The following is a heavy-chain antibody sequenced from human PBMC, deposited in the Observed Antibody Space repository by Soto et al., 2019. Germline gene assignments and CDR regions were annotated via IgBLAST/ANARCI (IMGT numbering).Heavy chain of an antibody. CDR3: ARHYYDFWSGDYYGMDV. Sequence: PSETLSLTCVVSGGSISSSNWWSWVRQPPGKGLEWIGEIYHSGSTNYNPSLKSRVTISVDKSKNQFSLKLSSVTAADTAVYYCARHYYDFWSGDYYGMDVWGQGTTVTVSS. CDR1: GGSISSSNW. V-gene: IGHV4-4*02. D-gene: IGHD3-3*01. J-gene: IGHJ6*02. CDR2: IYHSGST.